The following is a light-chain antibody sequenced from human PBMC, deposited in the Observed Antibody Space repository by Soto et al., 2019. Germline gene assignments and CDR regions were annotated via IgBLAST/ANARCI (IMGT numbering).Light chain of an antibody. J-gene: IGKJ1*01. Sequence: DIEMTQSPSSLSASVGETITITCRASQSISSSLNWFQHSPGQPPKLLLFAASNLHAGVPPRFSGSGSETSFSLTIRSLQPEDFATYYCQQSFNLPRTFGPGTKVDIK. CDR1: QSISSS. CDR2: AAS. V-gene: IGKV1-39*01. CDR3: QQSFNLPRT.